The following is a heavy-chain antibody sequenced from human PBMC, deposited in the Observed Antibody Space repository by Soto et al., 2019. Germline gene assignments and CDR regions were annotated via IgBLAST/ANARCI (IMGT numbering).Heavy chain of an antibody. D-gene: IGHD3-22*01. CDR1: GFTLGTYG. CDR2: ISNDGGDK. J-gene: IGHJ3*02. Sequence: QVQLAESGGGVVQPGRSLTITCAASGFTLGTYGMHWVRQAPGKGLEWVAVISNDGGDKYYSDSVMGRFTISRDNSKNTLFLQMNSLRAEDTADYFCAKEFFDSSGFYPSLDALDIWGQGTVVTVSS. CDR3: AKEFFDSSGFYPSLDALDI. V-gene: IGHV3-30*18.